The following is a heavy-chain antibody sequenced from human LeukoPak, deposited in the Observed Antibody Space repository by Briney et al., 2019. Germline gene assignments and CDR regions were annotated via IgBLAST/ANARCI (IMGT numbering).Heavy chain of an antibody. CDR3: ARDSLSGYFDWLPNPNWFDP. CDR1: GYTFTGYY. V-gene: IGHV1-2*04. D-gene: IGHD3-9*01. CDR2: INPNSGGT. J-gene: IGHJ5*02. Sequence: WASVKVSCKASGYTFTGYYMHWVRQAPGQGLEWMGWINPNSGGTNYAQKFQGWVTMTRDTSISTAYMELSRLRSDDTAVYYCARDSLSGYFDWLPNPNWFDPWGQGTLVTVSS.